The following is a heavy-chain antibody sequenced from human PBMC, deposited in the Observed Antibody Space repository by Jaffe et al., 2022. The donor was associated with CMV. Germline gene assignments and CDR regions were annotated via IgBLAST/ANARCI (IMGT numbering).Heavy chain of an antibody. Sequence: EVQLVESGGGLVKPGGSLRLSCAASGFTFSNAWMSWVRQAPGKGLEWVGRIKSKTDGGTTDYAAPVKGRFTISRDDSKNTLYLQMNSLKTEDTAVYYCTTDRRYTIFGGTRYYYYMDVWGKGTTVTVSS. CDR1: GFTFSNAW. CDR3: TTDRRYTIFGGTRYYYYMDV. V-gene: IGHV3-15*01. J-gene: IGHJ6*03. CDR2: IKSKTDGGTT. D-gene: IGHD3-3*01.